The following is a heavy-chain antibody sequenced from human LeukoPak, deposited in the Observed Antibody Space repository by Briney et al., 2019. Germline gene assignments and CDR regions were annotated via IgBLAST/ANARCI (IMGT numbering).Heavy chain of an antibody. J-gene: IGHJ4*02. CDR2: ISSSSSYT. CDR3: ARSDGIAAAGPFDY. CDR1: GFTLSDYY. D-gene: IGHD6-13*01. V-gene: IGHV3-11*03. Sequence: GGSLRLSCVASGFTLSDYYMSWIRQAPGKGLEWVSFISSSSSYTNYADSVKGRFTISRDNAKNSLYLQMNSLRAEDTAVYYCARSDGIAAAGPFDYWGQGTLVTVS.